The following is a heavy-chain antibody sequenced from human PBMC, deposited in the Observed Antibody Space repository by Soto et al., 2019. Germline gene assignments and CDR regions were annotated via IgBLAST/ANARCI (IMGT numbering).Heavy chain of an antibody. V-gene: IGHV3-66*04. CDR1: GFTVSSNY. CDR3: GRLFDSGHSAFDD. D-gene: IGHD3-10*01. Sequence: SLRLFCAAPGFTVSSNYMTWVRQAPGKGVEWVSVIYRDGYTYYADSVKGRFTISRDNSKNTLYLQMNTLRAEDTAVYYCGRLFDSGHSAFDDWGQGTLVTVSS. J-gene: IGHJ4*02. CDR2: IYRDGYT.